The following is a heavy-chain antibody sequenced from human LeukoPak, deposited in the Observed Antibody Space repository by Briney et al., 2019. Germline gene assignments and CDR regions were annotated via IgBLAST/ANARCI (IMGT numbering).Heavy chain of an antibody. CDR3: AKGDYYDSSGYNDY. V-gene: IGHV3-23*01. CDR2: ISGSGGST. CDR1: GFTFSSYG. D-gene: IGHD3-22*01. Sequence: GGTLRLSCAASGFTFSSYGMSWVRQAPGKGLEWVSAISGSGGSTYYADSVKGRFTISRDNSKNTLYLQMNSLRAEDTAVYYCAKGDYYDSSGYNDYWGQGTLVTVSS. J-gene: IGHJ4*02.